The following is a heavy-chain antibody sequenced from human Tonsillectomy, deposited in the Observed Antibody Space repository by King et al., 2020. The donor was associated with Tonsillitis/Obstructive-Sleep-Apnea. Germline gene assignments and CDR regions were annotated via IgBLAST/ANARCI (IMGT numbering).Heavy chain of an antibody. V-gene: IGHV1-46*01. D-gene: IGHD2-15*01. Sequence: VQLVQSGAEVKKPGASVKVSCKPSGYTFTRNYGHWVRQAPGQGLEWMGIINPSDGITTYAQKFQGRVTMTTDTSTSTVSMELSSLRVEDTAVYYCVRDDKDGRHLDYWGQGSLVSVSS. J-gene: IGHJ4*02. CDR1: GYTFTRNY. CDR3: VRDDKDGRHLDY. CDR2: INPSDGIT.